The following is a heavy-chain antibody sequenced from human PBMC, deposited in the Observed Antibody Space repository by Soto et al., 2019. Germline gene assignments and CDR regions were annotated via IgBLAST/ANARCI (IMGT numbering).Heavy chain of an antibody. V-gene: IGHV1-69*02. CDR2: IIAVLNLP. CDR1: GGTLSSYT. Sequence: QVHLVQSGAEVKTPGSSVKVSCKPSGGTLSSYTFVWVRQAPGEGLEWLGRIIAVLNLPNSAQKFQGRVTSTADEATRTAYMELNSLRSDVTAVYYCATSNNNGLGNRGQCTLITVYS. CDR3: ATSNNNGLGN. D-gene: IGHD1-1*01. J-gene: IGHJ1*01.